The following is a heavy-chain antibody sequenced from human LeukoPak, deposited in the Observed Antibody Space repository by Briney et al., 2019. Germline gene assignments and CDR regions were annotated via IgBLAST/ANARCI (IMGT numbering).Heavy chain of an antibody. Sequence: EASVNVSCKASGYTFTGYYMHWVRQAPGQGLEWMGWINPNSGGTNYAQKFQGRVTMTRDTSISTAYMELSRLRSDDTAVYYCSVPPYYSSGWYADYWGQGTLVTVSS. V-gene: IGHV1-2*02. CDR3: SVPPYYSSGWYADY. J-gene: IGHJ4*02. CDR1: GYTFTGYY. D-gene: IGHD6-19*01. CDR2: INPNSGGT.